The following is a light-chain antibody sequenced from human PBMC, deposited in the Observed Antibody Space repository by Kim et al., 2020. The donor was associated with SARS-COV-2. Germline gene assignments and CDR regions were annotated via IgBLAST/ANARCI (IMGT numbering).Light chain of an antibody. CDR3: MQGRHWPPT. J-gene: IGKJ5*01. CDR1: QSLVYSNGNTF. CDR2: KVS. V-gene: IGKV2-30*01. Sequence: DVVMTQSPLSLPVTLGQPASISCRSGQSLVYSNGNTFLSWFQQRPGRSPRRLIYKVSNRDFGVPDRFSGSGSGTDFTLKIDRVEAEDVGVYYCMQGRHWPPTFGQGTRLEIK.